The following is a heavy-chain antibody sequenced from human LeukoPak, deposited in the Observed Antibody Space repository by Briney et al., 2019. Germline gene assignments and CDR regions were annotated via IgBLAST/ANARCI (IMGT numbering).Heavy chain of an antibody. CDR2: IIPIFGTA. J-gene: IGHJ6*03. Sequence: SVKVSCKASGYTFTVYYIHWVRQAPGQGLEWMGGIIPIFGTANYAQKFQGRVTITTDESTSTAYMELSSLRSEDTAVYYCARSGDYGSGSQYYYYYYMDVWGKGTTVTVSS. CDR3: ARSGDYGSGSQYYYYYYMDV. D-gene: IGHD3-10*01. CDR1: GYTFTVYY. V-gene: IGHV1-69*05.